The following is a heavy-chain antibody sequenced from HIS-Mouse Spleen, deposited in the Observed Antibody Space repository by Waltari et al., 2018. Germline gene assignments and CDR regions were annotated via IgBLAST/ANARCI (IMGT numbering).Heavy chain of an antibody. V-gene: IGHV3-30*18. Sequence: QVQLVESGGGVVQPGRSLRLSCAASGFTFSSYGMHWVRQAPGKGLGGVAVISYDGSNKYYADSVKGRFTISRDNSKNTLYLQMNSLRAEDTAVYYCAKEYSSSHNWFDPWGQGTLVTVSS. CDR1: GFTFSSYG. D-gene: IGHD6-13*01. CDR2: ISYDGSNK. CDR3: AKEYSSSHNWFDP. J-gene: IGHJ5*02.